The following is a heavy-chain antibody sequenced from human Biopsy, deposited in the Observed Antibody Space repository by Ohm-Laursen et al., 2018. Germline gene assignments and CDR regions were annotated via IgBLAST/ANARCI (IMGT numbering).Heavy chain of an antibody. J-gene: IGHJ5*02. CDR3: ARIVDASMMTSLWFDP. CDR2: IYYSGYT. CDR1: GGSMRSYY. Sequence: TLSLTCTVSGGSMRSYYWSWLRQPPGKGLEWIGYIYYSGYTNYNPSLKSRVTISVDKPKNQFPLRLSSMTAADTAVYYCARIVDASMMTSLWFDPWGQGTLVTVSS. V-gene: IGHV4-59*08. D-gene: IGHD5-18*01.